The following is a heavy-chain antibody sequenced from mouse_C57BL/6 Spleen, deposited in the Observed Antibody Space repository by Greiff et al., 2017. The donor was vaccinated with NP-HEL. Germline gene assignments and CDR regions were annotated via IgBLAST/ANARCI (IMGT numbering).Heavy chain of an antibody. D-gene: IGHD1-1*01. CDR2: FHPYNDDT. J-gene: IGHJ4*01. CDR1: GYTFTTYP. V-gene: IGHV1-47*01. CDR3: ARKLLRWGAMDY. Sequence: QVQLQQSGAELVKPGASVKMSCKASGYTFTTYPIAWMKQNHGTSLEWIGNFHPYNDDTKYNEKFKGKATLTVEKSSSTVYLELSRLTSDDSAVYYGARKLLRWGAMDYWGQGTSVTVSS.